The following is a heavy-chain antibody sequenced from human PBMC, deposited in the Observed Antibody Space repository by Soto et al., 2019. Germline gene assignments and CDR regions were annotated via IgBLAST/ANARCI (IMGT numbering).Heavy chain of an antibody. CDR2: ISGSGGST. V-gene: IGHV3-23*01. J-gene: IGHJ4*02. D-gene: IGHD2-2*01. CDR1: GFTFSSFA. Sequence: GGSLRLSXAASGFTFSSFAMSWVRQAPGKGLEWVSAISGSGGSTYYADSVKGRFTISRDNSKNTLYLQMNSLRAEDTAVYYCAKDRVLVVVPAALDYWGQGTLVTVSS. CDR3: AKDRVLVVVPAALDY.